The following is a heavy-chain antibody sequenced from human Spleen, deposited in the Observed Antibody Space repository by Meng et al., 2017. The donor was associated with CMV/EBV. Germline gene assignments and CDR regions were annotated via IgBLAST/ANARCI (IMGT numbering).Heavy chain of an antibody. CDR2: IYYIGST. CDR1: GGSISDYY. Sequence: SETLSLTCTVSGGSISDYYWSWVRQPPGKGLEWIGNIYYIGSTNYNPSLKSRVTISVDTSKNQFSLKLSSVTAADTAVYYCARGVRSGYGPEIDDWGQGTLVTVSS. V-gene: IGHV4-59*01. D-gene: IGHD5-12*01. CDR3: ARGVRSGYGPEIDD. J-gene: IGHJ4*02.